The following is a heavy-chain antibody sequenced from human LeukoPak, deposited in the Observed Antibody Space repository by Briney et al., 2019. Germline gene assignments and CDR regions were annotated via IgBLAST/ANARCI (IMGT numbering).Heavy chain of an antibody. CDR2: IYSGGST. V-gene: IGHV3-53*01. Sequence: PGGSLRLSCAASGFTVSSNYMSWVRQAPGKGLEWVSVIYSGGSTYYADSVKGRFTISRDNSKNTLYLQMNSLRAEDTAVYYSARDLEYCSSTSCKEGYYYGMDVWGQGTTVTVSS. J-gene: IGHJ6*02. CDR3: ARDLEYCSSTSCKEGYYYGMDV. D-gene: IGHD2-2*01. CDR1: GFTVSSNY.